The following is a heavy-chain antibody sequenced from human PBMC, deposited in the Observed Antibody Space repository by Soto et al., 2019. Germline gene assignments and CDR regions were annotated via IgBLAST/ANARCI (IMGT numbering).Heavy chain of an antibody. V-gene: IGHV4-31*03. Sequence: SETLSLTCTVSGGSISSGGYYWSWIRQHPGKGLEWIGYIYYSGSTYYNPSLKSRVTISVDTSKNQFSLKLSSVTAADTAVYYCARARFRGYDLGDYWGQGTLVTVSS. CDR3: ARARFRGYDLGDY. D-gene: IGHD5-12*01. J-gene: IGHJ4*02. CDR2: IYYSGST. CDR1: GGSISSGGYY.